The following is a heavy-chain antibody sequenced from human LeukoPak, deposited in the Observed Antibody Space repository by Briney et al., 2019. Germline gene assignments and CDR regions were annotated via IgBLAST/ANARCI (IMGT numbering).Heavy chain of an antibody. Sequence: KPSETLSLTCTVSGGSISSYYWSWIRQPPGKGLEWIGYIYYSGSTNYNLSLKSRVTISVDTSKNQFSLKLSSVTAADTAVYYCARDSRYYYGMDVWGQGTTVTVSS. J-gene: IGHJ6*02. CDR1: GGSISSYY. CDR2: IYYSGST. V-gene: IGHV4-59*01. CDR3: ARDSRYYYGMDV.